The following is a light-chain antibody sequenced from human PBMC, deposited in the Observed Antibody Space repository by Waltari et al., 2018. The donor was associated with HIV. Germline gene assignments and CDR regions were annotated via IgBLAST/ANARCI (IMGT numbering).Light chain of an antibody. V-gene: IGLV3-25*03. CDR3: QSADSSGVDFVV. Sequence: DLTQPPSVSVPPGQTATITCTGDALTKQYGYWYQKKEGQAPVLLINKDSERLSGIPERFSGSSSGTSLTLTINGVRAEDEAEYYCQSADSSGVDFVVFGGGTKLTVL. CDR2: KDS. CDR1: ALTKQY. J-gene: IGLJ2*01.